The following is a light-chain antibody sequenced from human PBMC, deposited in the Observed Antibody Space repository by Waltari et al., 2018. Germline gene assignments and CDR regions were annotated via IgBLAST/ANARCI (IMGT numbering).Light chain of an antibody. CDR1: QSLNTN. CDR2: GAS. J-gene: IGKJ2*01. CDR3: QQYNNWPPYT. V-gene: IGKV3-15*01. Sequence: EIVMTQSPATLSVSPGERATLPCRARQSLNTNLAWYQQKPGQAPRLLIYGASTRATGIPARFSGHGSGTDFTLTISSLQSVDFALYYCQQYNNWPPYTFAQGTKLEIK.